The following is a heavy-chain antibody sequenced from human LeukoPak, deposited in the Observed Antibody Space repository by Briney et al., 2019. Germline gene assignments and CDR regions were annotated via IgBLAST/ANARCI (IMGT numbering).Heavy chain of an antibody. Sequence: ASVKVSCKASGYTFTGYYMNWVRQAPGQGLEWMGWINTNTGNPTYAQGFTGRFVFSLDTSVSTAYLQISSLKAEDTAVYYCARVSPYYDSSGVDYWGQGTLVTVSS. CDR2: INTNTGNP. CDR3: ARVSPYYDSSGVDY. J-gene: IGHJ4*02. CDR1: GYTFTGYY. V-gene: IGHV7-4-1*02. D-gene: IGHD3-22*01.